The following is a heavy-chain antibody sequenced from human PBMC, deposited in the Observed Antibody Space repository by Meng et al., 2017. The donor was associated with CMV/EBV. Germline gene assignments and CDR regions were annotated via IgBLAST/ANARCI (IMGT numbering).Heavy chain of an antibody. Sequence: QVQLVQSGAEVRKPGASVKVSCKASGYTFTHHCISWVRQAPGQGLEWMGWISGYNDNTKYARHLQGRVTMTTDTSTNTAYMEPRSLRSDDTAIYYCARDTMMIMSFDHWGPGTLVTVSS. V-gene: IGHV1-18*01. CDR1: GYTFTHHC. D-gene: IGHD3-22*01. CDR2: ISGYNDNT. CDR3: ARDTMMIMSFDH. J-gene: IGHJ4*02.